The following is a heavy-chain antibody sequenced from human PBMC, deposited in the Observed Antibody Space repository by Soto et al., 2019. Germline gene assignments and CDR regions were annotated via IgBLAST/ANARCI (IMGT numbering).Heavy chain of an antibody. J-gene: IGHJ4*02. CDR1: GGSISSSTYY. CDR2: MYYSGST. D-gene: IGHD3-10*01. V-gene: IGHV4-39*01. Sequence: QLQLQESGPGLVKPSETLSLTCTVSGGSISSSTYYWGWIRQPPGKGLEWIGSMYYSGSTSYNPSLKSRVTISVDTSKNQFSLKLSSVSAADTAVYYCARTYYYGSGSAPWYFDYWGQGTLVTVSS. CDR3: ARTYYYGSGSAPWYFDY.